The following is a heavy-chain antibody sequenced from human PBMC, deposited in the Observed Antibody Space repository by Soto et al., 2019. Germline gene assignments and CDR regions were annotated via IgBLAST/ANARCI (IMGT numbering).Heavy chain of an antibody. Sequence: PGGSLRLSCAAFGFSFRSYAMHWVRQTPGKGLEWVAVISVDGTHKFYADFVKGRATISRDNPKNTLFLQLDSLRGDDTAVYYCASRSLSDFGDFFDNWGLGTLVTVSS. CDR3: ASRSLSDFGDFFDN. CDR2: ISVDGTHK. V-gene: IGHV3-30*03. CDR1: GFSFRSYA. J-gene: IGHJ4*02. D-gene: IGHD4-17*01.